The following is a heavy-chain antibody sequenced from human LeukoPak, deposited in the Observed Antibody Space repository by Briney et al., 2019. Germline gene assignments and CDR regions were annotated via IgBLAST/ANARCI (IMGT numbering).Heavy chain of an antibody. CDR2: ISGSGGST. CDR3: AKVADYYDSRELDY. Sequence: GGSLRLSCAASGFTFSSYAMSWVRQAPGKGLEWVSAISGSGGSTYYADPVKGRFTISRDNSKNTLYLQMNSLRAEDTAVYYCAKVADYYDSRELDYWGQGTLVTVSS. V-gene: IGHV3-23*01. D-gene: IGHD3-22*01. J-gene: IGHJ4*02. CDR1: GFTFSSYA.